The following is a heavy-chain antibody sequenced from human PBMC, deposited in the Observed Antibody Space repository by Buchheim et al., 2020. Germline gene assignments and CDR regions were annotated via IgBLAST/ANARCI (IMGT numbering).Heavy chain of an antibody. CDR2: INPDGSRK. V-gene: IGHV3-7*01. D-gene: IGHD1-7*01. CDR3: CAGNTFDF. Sequence: EVQLVESGGGLVQPGESLRLSCAASGLTFSDYWMTWVRQAPGEGLEWVANINPDGSRKFFVDSLKGRFTTSRDNAKNSLFLQMDSLRVEDTAVYYCCAGNTFDFWGQGAL. CDR1: GLTFSDYW. J-gene: IGHJ4*02.